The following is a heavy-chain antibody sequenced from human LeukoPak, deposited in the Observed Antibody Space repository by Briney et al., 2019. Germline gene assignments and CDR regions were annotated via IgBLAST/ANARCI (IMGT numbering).Heavy chain of an antibody. CDR1: GGTLSSYA. J-gene: IGHJ4*02. V-gene: IGHV1-69*05. CDR3: AILTENDFWSGYYTEFDY. Sequence: ASVKVSCKASGGTLSSYAISWVRQAPGQGLEWMGGIIPIFGAANYAQKFQGRVTITTDESTSTAYMELSSLRSEDTAVYYCAILTENDFWSGYYTEFDYWGQGTLVTVSS. CDR2: IIPIFGAA. D-gene: IGHD3-3*01.